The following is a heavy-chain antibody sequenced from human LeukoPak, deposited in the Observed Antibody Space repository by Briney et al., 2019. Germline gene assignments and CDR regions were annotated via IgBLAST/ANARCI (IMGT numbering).Heavy chain of an antibody. Sequence: SETLSLTCTVSGSSISSSSYYWGWIRQPPGKGLEWIGSIYYSGSTYYNPSLKSRVTISVDTSKNQFSLKLSSVTAADTAVYYCARRPYYSRAFDIWGQGTMVTVSS. J-gene: IGHJ3*02. V-gene: IGHV4-39*01. CDR1: GSSISSSSYY. CDR2: IYYSGST. D-gene: IGHD3-10*01. CDR3: ARRPYYSRAFDI.